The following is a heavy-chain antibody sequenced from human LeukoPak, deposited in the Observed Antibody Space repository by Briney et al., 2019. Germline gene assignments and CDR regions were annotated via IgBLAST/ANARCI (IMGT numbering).Heavy chain of an antibody. V-gene: IGHV1-69*01. CDR1: GGTFSSYS. J-gene: IGHJ4*02. CDR3: ARGRLGTEGGYFDY. CDR2: IIPIFGTA. Sequence: PVKVSRKASGGTFSSYSISWGRQGPGQRPEWMGGIIPIFGTADYAQKFQGRVTITADESTSTAYMELSSLRSEDTAVYYCARGRLGTEGGYFDYWGQGTLVTVSS. D-gene: IGHD1-14*01.